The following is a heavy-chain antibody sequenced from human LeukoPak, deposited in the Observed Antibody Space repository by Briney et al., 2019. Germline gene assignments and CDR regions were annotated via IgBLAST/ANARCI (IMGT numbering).Heavy chain of an antibody. J-gene: IGHJ4*02. Sequence: GGSLRLSCAASGFTFSSYAMSWVRQAPGKGLECISGFSGSGGSTYYADSVKGRFTISRDNSKNMVFLQMNSLRAEDTAIYYCAKDDAYFQYDDWGQGTLVTVSS. CDR2: FSGSGGST. CDR3: AKDDAYFQYDD. CDR1: GFTFSSYA. D-gene: IGHD2-21*01. V-gene: IGHV3-23*01.